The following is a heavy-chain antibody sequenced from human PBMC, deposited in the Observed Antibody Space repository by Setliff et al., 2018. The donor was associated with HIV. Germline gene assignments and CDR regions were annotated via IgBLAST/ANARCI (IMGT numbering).Heavy chain of an antibody. D-gene: IGHD3-9*01. V-gene: IGHV1-2*02. CDR2: INPNSGGT. CDR3: ARDFAGYDILTGYTPRYAFDI. J-gene: IGHJ3*02. Sequence: ASVKVSCKASGYTFTGYYMHWVRQAPGQGLEWMGWINPNSGGTNYAQKFQGRVTMTRDTSISTAYMELSRLRSDDTAVYYCARDFAGYDILTGYTPRYAFDIWGQGTMVTV. CDR1: GYTFTGYY.